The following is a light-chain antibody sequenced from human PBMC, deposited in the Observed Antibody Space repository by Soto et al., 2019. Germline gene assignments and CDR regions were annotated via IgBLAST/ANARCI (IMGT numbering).Light chain of an antibody. V-gene: IGKV1-9*01. CDR1: QTISSY. Sequence: PSTLSGSVGDRFTITCRASQTISSYSAWYQQKPGKAPKLLIYAASTLQSGVPSRFSGSGSGTDFTLTISSLQPEDFATYYCQQLNSYPQTFGQGTKVDI. J-gene: IGKJ1*01. CDR2: AAS. CDR3: QQLNSYPQT.